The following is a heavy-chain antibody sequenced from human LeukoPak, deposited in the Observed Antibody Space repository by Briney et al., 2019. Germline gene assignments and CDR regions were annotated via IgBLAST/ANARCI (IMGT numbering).Heavy chain of an antibody. Sequence: SETLSLTCAVYGGSFSGYYWSWIRQPPGKGLEWIGEINHSGSTNYNPSLKSRVTISVDTSKNQFSLKLSSVTAADTAVYYCARDRDGYNAFDYWGQGTLVTVSS. V-gene: IGHV4-34*01. CDR3: ARDRDGYNAFDY. CDR1: GGSFSGYY. D-gene: IGHD5-24*01. J-gene: IGHJ4*02. CDR2: INHSGST.